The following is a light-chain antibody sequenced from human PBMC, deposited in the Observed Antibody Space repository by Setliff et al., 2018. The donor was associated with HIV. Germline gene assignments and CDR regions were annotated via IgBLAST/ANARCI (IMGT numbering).Light chain of an antibody. CDR3: SSYTNTPLYV. J-gene: IGLJ1*01. CDR2: DVN. V-gene: IGLV2-14*03. CDR1: SSDIYYS. Sequence: QSVLTQPASVSGSPGQSITISCTGASSDIYYSVSWYQQHPGKAPKSIIYDVNKRPSGVSNRFSGSKSGNTASLTVSGLQAEDEADYYCSSYTNTPLYVFGTGTKVTVL.